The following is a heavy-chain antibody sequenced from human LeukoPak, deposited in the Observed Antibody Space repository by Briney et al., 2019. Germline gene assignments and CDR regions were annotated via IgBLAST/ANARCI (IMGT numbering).Heavy chain of an antibody. V-gene: IGHV3-30-3*01. CDR3: AGAPYDSSGFDAFDI. J-gene: IGHJ3*02. CDR1: GFTFSSYA. D-gene: IGHD3-22*01. CDR2: ISYDGSNK. Sequence: PGGSLRLSCAASGFTFSSYAMHWVRQAPGKGLEWVAVISYDGSNKYYADSVKGRFTISRDNSKNTLYLQMNSLRAEDTAVYYCAGAPYDSSGFDAFDIWGQGTMVTVSS.